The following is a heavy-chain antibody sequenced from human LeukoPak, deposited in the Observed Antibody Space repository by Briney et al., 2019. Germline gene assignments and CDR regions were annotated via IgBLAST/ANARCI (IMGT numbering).Heavy chain of an antibody. D-gene: IGHD6-13*01. CDR3: AKDIGSSSWYSPRLLSNLLSNPVVWRHYGMDV. CDR2: ISGDGGST. Sequence: GGSLRLSCAASGFTFDDYAMHWVRQAPGKGLEWVSLISGDGGSTYYADSVKGRFTISRDNSKNSLYLQMNSLRTEDTALYYCAKDIGSSSWYSPRLLSNLLSNPVVWRHYGMDVWGQGTTVTVSS. CDR1: GFTFDDYA. J-gene: IGHJ6*02. V-gene: IGHV3-43*02.